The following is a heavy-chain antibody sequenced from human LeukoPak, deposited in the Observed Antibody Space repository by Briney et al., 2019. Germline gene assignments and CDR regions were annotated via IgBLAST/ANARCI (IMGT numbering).Heavy chain of an antibody. CDR3: ARDLGGYGDYGTNFDY. V-gene: IGHV3-48*04. CDR2: ISSSRSTT. Sequence: GGSLRLSCAASGFTFSRYSMTWVRQAPGKGLEWISFISSSRSTTYYADSVKGRFTISRHNAKRSLYLQMNSLRAEDTAVYYCARDLGGYGDYGTNFDYWGQGTLGTVSS. CDR1: GFTFSRYS. J-gene: IGHJ4*02. D-gene: IGHD4-17*01.